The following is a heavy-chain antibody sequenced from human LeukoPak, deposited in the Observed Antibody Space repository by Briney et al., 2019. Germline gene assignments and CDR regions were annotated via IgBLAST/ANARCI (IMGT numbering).Heavy chain of an antibody. D-gene: IGHD1-26*01. CDR3: ARAGGNGYIDY. J-gene: IGHJ4*02. CDR1: GGSFSGYY. Sequence: PSETLSLTCAVYGGSFSGYYWSWIRQPPGKGLEWIGEINHSGSTNYNPSLKSRVTISVDTSKNQFSLKLSSVTAADTAVYYCARAGGNGYIDYWGQGTLVTVSS. CDR2: INHSGST. V-gene: IGHV4-34*01.